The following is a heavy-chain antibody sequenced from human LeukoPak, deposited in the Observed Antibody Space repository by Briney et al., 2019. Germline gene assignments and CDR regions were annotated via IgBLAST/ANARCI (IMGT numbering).Heavy chain of an antibody. CDR2: IYSGGST. CDR3: ARAVDLYYYDSSGYLVWYY. J-gene: IGHJ4*02. V-gene: IGHV3-53*01. CDR1: GFTVSSNY. Sequence: GGSLRLSCAASGFTVSSNYMRWVRQAPGKGLEWVSVIYSGGSTYYADSVKGRFTISRDNSKNTLYLQMNSLRAGDTAVYYCARAVDLYYYDSSGYLVWYYWGQGTLVTVSS. D-gene: IGHD3-22*01.